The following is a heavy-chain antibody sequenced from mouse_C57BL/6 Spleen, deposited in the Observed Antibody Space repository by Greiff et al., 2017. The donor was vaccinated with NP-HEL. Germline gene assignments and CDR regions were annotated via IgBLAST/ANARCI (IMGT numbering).Heavy chain of an antibody. D-gene: IGHD6-1*01. V-gene: IGHV7-3*01. J-gene: IGHJ1*03. CDR1: GFTFTDYY. Sequence: EVKLVESGGGLVQPGGSLSLSCAASGFTFTDYYMSWVRQPPGKALEWLGFIRHKANGYTTEYSASVKGRLTISRDNSQSILYLQMNALRAEDSATYYCARSSAGYWYFDVWGTGATVTVSS. CDR2: IRHKANGYTT. CDR3: ARSSAGYWYFDV.